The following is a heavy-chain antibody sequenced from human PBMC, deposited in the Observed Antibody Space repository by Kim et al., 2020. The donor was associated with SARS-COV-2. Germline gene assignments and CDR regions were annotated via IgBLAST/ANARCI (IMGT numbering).Heavy chain of an antibody. J-gene: IGHJ6*02. D-gene: IGHD4-4*01. CDR2: IYYSGST. Sequence: SETLSLTCIVSGDSISNFYWGWIRQPPGKGLEWIGSIYYSGSTYYNPSLKSRVTISVDTSRHHFSLKLNSVAAADTAVYYCARHGTVIAGMDVWGQGTTVTVSS. CDR1: GDSISNFY. V-gene: IGHV4-39*01. CDR3: ARHGTVIAGMDV.